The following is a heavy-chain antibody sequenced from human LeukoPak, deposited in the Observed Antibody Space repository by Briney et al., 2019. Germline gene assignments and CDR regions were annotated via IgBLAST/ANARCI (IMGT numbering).Heavy chain of an antibody. J-gene: IGHJ5*02. V-gene: IGHV1-8*01. CDR3: AGAPMITMVRGARRGWFDP. CDR2: MNPNSGNT. Sequence: ASVKVSCKASGYTFTSYDINWVRQATGQGPEWMGWMNPNSGNTGYAQKFQGRVTMTRNTSISTAYMEWSSLRSGDTAVYYCAGAPMITMVRGARRGWFDPWGQGTLVTVSS. CDR1: GYTFTSYD. D-gene: IGHD3-10*01.